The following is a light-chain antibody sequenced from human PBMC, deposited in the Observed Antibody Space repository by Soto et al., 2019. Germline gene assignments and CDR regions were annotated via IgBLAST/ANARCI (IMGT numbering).Light chain of an antibody. J-gene: IGLJ2*01. CDR2: GND. V-gene: IGLV1-40*01. CDR3: QSYDSSLSGSV. CDR1: NSNIGAGYD. Sequence: QPVLTQPPSVSGAPGQRVMFSCTGSNSNIGAGYDVHWYQQLPGTAPKLLIYGNDKWPPGVPDRFSGSKSGTSASLTITGLQPEDEADYYCQSYDSSLSGSVFGGGTKLTVL.